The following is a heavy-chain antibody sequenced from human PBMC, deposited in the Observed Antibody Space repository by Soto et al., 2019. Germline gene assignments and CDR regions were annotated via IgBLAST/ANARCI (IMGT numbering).Heavy chain of an antibody. V-gene: IGHV1-3*01. J-gene: IGHJ4*02. CDR1: GYTFTSYA. CDR2: INAGNGNT. CDR3: AGATKTFFDFDY. D-gene: IGHD1-26*01. Sequence: GASVKVSCKASGYTFTSYAMHWVRQAPGQRLEWMGWINAGNGNTKYSQKFQGRVTITRDTSASTAYMELSSLRSEDTAVYYCAGATKTFFDFDYWGQGTLVTVSS.